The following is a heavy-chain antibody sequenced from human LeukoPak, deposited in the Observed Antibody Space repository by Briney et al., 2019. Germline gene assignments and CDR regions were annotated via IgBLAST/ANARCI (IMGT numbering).Heavy chain of an antibody. J-gene: IGHJ4*02. CDR2: INPNTGGT. CDR1: GYTFTGYY. D-gene: IGHD2-2*01. Sequence: ASVRVSCKASGYTFTGYYIHWVRQAPGQGLEWMGWINPNTGGTNYVQKFQGRVTMTRDTSISTTYMELSRLRSDDTAVYYCARDYIQYQLLPDYWGQGTLVTVSS. CDR3: ARDYIQYQLLPDY. V-gene: IGHV1-2*02.